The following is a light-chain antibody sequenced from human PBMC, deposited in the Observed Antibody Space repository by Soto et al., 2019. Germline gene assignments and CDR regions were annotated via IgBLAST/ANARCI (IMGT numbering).Light chain of an antibody. V-gene: IGLV1-40*01. CDR2: ANS. J-gene: IGLJ1*01. CDR3: QSYDSSLYGYV. CDR1: SSSIGAGYD. Sequence: QSVLTQPPAVSWAPGQRVTSSCAVSSSSIGAGYDVHWYQQLPGAAPKLLIYANSNRPSGVPDRFSGSKSGTSASLAITGLQAEDEADYYCQSYDSSLYGYVFGSGTKVTVL.